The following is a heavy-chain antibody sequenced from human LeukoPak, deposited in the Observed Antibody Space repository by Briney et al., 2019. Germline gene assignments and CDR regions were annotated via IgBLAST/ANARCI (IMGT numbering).Heavy chain of an antibody. CDR3: ARDRGERGSSWSLPAHGFDI. CDR2: IVPIFGTT. Sequence: SVTVCCKASGGTFSSYAINWVRQAPGQGLEWMGRIVPIFGTTNYAQKFQGRVRITTDESTITTYMELSSLRSEDTAVYYCARDRGERGSSWSLPAHGFDIWGQGTMVTVSS. J-gene: IGHJ3*02. D-gene: IGHD6-13*01. CDR1: GGTFSSYA. V-gene: IGHV1-69*05.